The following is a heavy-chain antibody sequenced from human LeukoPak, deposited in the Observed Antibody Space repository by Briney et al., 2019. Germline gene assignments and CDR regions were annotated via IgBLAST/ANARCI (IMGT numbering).Heavy chain of an antibody. J-gene: IGHJ4*02. D-gene: IGHD6-13*01. Sequence: PSETLSLTCTVSGGSISSYYWSWVRQPAGKGLEWIGRIYASGNTNYNPSLKGRVTMTVDTSKNQFSLNLSSVTAADTAVHYCARGRGSSWYYFDSWGQGTLVTVSS. V-gene: IGHV4-4*07. CDR1: GGSISSYY. CDR3: ARGRGSSWYYFDS. CDR2: IYASGNT.